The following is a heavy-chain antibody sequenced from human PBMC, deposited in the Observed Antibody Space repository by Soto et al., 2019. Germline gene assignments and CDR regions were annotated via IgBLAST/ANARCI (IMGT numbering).Heavy chain of an antibody. J-gene: IGHJ6*02. CDR1: GFTFSSYS. CDR3: ARDRGTGTSYYGMDV. CDR2: ISSSSSTI. D-gene: IGHD1-1*01. V-gene: IGHV3-48*01. Sequence: PGGSLRLSCAASGFTFSSYSMNWVRQAPGKGLEWVSYISSSSSTIYYADSVKGRFTISRDNAKNSLYLQMNSLRAEDTAVYYCARDRGTGTSYYGMDVWGQGTTVTVSS.